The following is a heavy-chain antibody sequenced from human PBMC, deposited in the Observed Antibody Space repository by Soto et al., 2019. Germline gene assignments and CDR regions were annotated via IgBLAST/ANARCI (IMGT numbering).Heavy chain of an antibody. CDR2: IQYNGNT. V-gene: IGHV4-59*01. Sequence: QVQLQVSAPGLVKPSETLSLTCTVSGDSISAYSWRWVRQPPGKGLDWIGNIQYNGNTKYNTSLKRRGTMSVATAKTTYALKLISVTAADTDKYFCARERNLGNWLQPLDFRGQGTLVTVSS. CDR1: GDSISAYS. CDR3: ARERNLGNWLQPLDF. J-gene: IGHJ4*02. D-gene: IGHD5-12*01.